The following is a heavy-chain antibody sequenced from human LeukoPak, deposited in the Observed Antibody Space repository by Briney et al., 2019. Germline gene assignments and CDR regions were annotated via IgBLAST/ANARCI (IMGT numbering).Heavy chain of an antibody. CDR3: AKLWATIGRPFDS. CDR2: INSDGSST. V-gene: IGHV3-74*01. Sequence: GGSLRLSCAASGFTFSSYWMHWVRQGPGKGLVWVSGINSDGSSTNYADSVKGRFTISRDNAKNTLYLQMNSLRAEDTAVYYCAKLWATIGRPFDSWGQGTLVTVSS. D-gene: IGHD5-24*01. J-gene: IGHJ4*02. CDR1: GFTFSSYW.